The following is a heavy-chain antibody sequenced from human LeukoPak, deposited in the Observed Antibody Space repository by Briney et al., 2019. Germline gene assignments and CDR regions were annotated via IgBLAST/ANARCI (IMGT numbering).Heavy chain of an antibody. CDR1: GFTSDDYA. CDR2: ISWNSGSI. V-gene: IGHV3-9*02. J-gene: IGHJ4*02. CDR3: AKDMGSGWYGGVDY. D-gene: IGHD6-19*01. Sequence: PGRSLRLSCAVSGFTSDDYAMHWVRQAAGKGLESVSGISWNSGSIGYADSVKGRFTISRDNAKNSLYLQMNSLRAEDTALYYCAKDMGSGWYGGVDYWGQGTLVTVSS.